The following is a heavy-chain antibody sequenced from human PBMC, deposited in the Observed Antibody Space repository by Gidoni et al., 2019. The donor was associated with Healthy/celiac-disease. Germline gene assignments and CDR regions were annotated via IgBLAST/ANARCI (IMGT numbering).Heavy chain of an antibody. CDR3: ARDGVNCSGGSCYSDYFDY. V-gene: IGHV3-21*01. Sequence: EVQLVESGGGLVKPGVSLRLSCAASGFTFSSYIMNSVRQAPGKGLEWVSSISSSSSYIYYADSVKGRFTISRDNAKNSLYLQMNSLRAEDTAVYYCARDGVNCSGGSCYSDYFDYWGQGTLVTVSS. J-gene: IGHJ4*02. CDR2: ISSSSSYI. D-gene: IGHD2-15*01. CDR1: GFTFSSYI.